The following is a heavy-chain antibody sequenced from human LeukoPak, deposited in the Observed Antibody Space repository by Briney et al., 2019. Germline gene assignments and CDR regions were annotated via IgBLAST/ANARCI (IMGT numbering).Heavy chain of an antibody. Sequence: GGSLRLSCAASGFTFSSYSMNWVRQAPGKGLEWVSFISGTGSHIYYADSVKGRFTISRDNAKNALFLQLNSLGTEDTAVYYCARDLANDAFYDFWSGPNWGQRTLVTVSS. V-gene: IGHV3-21*01. D-gene: IGHD3-3*01. J-gene: IGHJ4*02. CDR3: ARDLANDAFYDFWSGPN. CDR1: GFTFSSYS. CDR2: ISGTGSHI.